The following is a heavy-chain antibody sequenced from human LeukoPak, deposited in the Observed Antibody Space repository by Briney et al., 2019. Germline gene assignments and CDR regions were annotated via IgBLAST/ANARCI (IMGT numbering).Heavy chain of an antibody. Sequence: GGSLRLSCAASGFTVSSNYMSWVRLAPGKGLEWVSVIYSGGSTYYADSVKGRFTISRDNSKNTLYLQMNSLRAEDTAVYYCARDRLSSSSGYDYWGQGTLVTVSS. D-gene: IGHD6-19*01. CDR3: ARDRLSSSSGYDY. CDR1: GFTVSSNY. CDR2: IYSGGST. V-gene: IGHV3-66*01. J-gene: IGHJ4*02.